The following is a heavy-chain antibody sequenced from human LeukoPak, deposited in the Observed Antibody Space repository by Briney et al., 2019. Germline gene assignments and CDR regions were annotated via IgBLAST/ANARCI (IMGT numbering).Heavy chain of an antibody. CDR1: GGTFSSYA. V-gene: IGHV1-69*05. CDR3: AQLVRVGYGDRD. Sequence: SVKVSCKASGGTFSSYAISWVRQAPGQGLEWMGRIIPIFGTANYAQKLQGRVTITTDESTSTAYMELSSLRSEDTAVYYCAQLVRVGYGDRDWGQGTLVTVSS. J-gene: IGHJ4*02. D-gene: IGHD4-17*01. CDR2: IIPIFGTA.